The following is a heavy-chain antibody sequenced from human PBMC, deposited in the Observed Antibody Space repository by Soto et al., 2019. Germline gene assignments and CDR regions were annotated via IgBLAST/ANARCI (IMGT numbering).Heavy chain of an antibody. D-gene: IGHD3-10*01. CDR2: ISGSGGTT. CDR3: AKGRETSMVGSYFDS. V-gene: IGHV3-23*01. J-gene: IGHJ4*02. CDR1: GFTFSNYA. Sequence: EVQLLESGGGLVQPGGSLRVSCAASGFTFSNYAMSWVRQTPGKGLEWVSGISGSGGTTDYADSAKGRFTISRDKSKNTLYLQMNSLRPEDTAVYYCAKGRETSMVGSYFDSWGQGTMVTVSS.